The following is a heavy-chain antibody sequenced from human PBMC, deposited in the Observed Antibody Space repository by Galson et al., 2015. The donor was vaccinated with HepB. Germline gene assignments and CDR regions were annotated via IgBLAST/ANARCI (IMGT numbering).Heavy chain of an antibody. CDR2: VSGSGAPT. CDR1: GFTFNSYA. V-gene: IGHV3-23*01. CDR3: AKEHTVRNQFDY. Sequence: SLRLSCAASGFTFNSYAMSWVRQAPGKGLEWVSTVSGSGAPTYYADSVKGRFTISRDKSKNTLYLQMNSLRAEDTAVYYCAKEHTVRNQFDYWGQGTLVTVSS. J-gene: IGHJ4*02. D-gene: IGHD4-17*01.